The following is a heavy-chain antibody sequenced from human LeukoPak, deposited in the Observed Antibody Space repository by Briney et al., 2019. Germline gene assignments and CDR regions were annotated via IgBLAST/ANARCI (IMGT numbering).Heavy chain of an antibody. CDR3: ARDRAYSSFDY. J-gene: IGHJ4*02. CDR2: IKEDGSNK. V-gene: IGHV3-7*01. CDR1: GFTFRRAW. Sequence: TGGSLRLPCAASGFTFRRAWIDWVRQAPGKGLEWVANIKEDGSNKYYGDSVKGRFTISRDNAKNSLYLQMNNLRAEDTAVYFCARDRAYSSFDYWGRGTLVTVSS. D-gene: IGHD6-19*01.